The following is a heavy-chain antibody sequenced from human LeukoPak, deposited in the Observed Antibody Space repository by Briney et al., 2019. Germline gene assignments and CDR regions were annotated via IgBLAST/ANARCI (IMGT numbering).Heavy chain of an antibody. CDR3: ARDPAGTLDY. CDR2: ISAYNGNT. D-gene: IGHD1-1*01. V-gene: IGHV1-18*04. Sequence: ASVKVSCKASGYTFTSYGVSWVGQAHGQGLEWMGWISAYNGNTNYAQKLHGRVTMTTDTSTSTAYMELRSLRSDDTAVYYSARDPAGTLDYWGQGTLVTVSS. CDR1: GYTFTSYG. J-gene: IGHJ4*02.